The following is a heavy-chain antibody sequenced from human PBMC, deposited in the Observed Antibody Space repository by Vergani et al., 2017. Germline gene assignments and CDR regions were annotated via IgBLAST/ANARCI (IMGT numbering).Heavy chain of an antibody. V-gene: IGHV3-30*04. CDR2: ISYDGSNK. CDR1: GFPFSSYA. Sequence: QVQLVESGGGLVQPERSLRLSCAASGFPFSSYAMHWVRQAPGKGLEWVAVISYDGSNKYYADSVKGRFTISRDNSKNTLYLQMNSLRAEDTAVYYCAREVWGSGWLIDYWGQGTLVTVSS. D-gene: IGHD6-19*01. J-gene: IGHJ4*02. CDR3: AREVWGSGWLIDY.